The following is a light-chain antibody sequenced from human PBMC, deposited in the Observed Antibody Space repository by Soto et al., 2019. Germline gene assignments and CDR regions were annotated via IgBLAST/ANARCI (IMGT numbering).Light chain of an antibody. Sequence: VLTQAPVTLSLSPGERVSVSCRASQSFRGLLAWYQQKPGQAPRLLIYDAYNRATGIPPRFSGSGSGTDFTLTISSLEPEDSAVYYCQQRHMWPITFGQGTRLENK. J-gene: IGKJ5*01. V-gene: IGKV3-11*01. CDR3: QQRHMWPIT. CDR1: QSFRGL. CDR2: DAY.